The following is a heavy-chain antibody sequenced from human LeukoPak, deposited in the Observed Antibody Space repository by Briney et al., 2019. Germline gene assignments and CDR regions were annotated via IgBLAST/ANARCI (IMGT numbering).Heavy chain of an antibody. D-gene: IGHD5-18*01. J-gene: IGHJ4*02. CDR1: GFTFSSYA. V-gene: IGHV3-23*01. CDR3: AKGDFYTAMVYFDY. CDR2: ISGSGGST. Sequence: GGSLRLSCAASGFTFSSYAMSWVCQAPGKGLEWVSAISGSGGSTYYADSVKGRFTISRDNSKNTLYLQMNSLRAEDTAAYYCAKGDFYTAMVYFDYWGQGTLVTVSS.